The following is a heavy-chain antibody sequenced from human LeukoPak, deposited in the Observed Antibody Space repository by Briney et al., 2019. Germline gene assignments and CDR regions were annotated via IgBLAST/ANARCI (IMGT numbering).Heavy chain of an antibody. CDR2: IYTSGST. CDR1: GGSISSGSYY. CDR3: ARGGQGLWFGEFPLDY. D-gene: IGHD3-10*01. V-gene: IGHV4-61*09. J-gene: IGHJ4*02. Sequence: PSETLSLTCTVSGGSISSGSYYWSWIRQPAGKGLEWIGHIYTSGSTSSNPSLRSRVTISIETSKNQFSLKLSSVTAADAAVYYCARGGQGLWFGEFPLDYWGQGTLVTVSS.